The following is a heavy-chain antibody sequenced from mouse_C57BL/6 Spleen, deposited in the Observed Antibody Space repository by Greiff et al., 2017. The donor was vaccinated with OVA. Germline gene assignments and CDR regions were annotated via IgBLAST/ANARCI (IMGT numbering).Heavy chain of an antibody. Sequence: QVQLQQPGAELVKPGASVTMSCKASGYTFTSYWITWLKQRPGQGLAWIGDIYPGSGSTNYNEKFKIQATMTVDTSSSTAYMQLSSLTSEESADYYCARRSADYGSSPYDMDYWGQGTSVTVSS. CDR2: IYPGSGST. V-gene: IGHV1-55*01. CDR1: GYTFTSYW. J-gene: IGHJ4*01. CDR3: ARRSADYGSSPYDMDY. D-gene: IGHD1-1*01.